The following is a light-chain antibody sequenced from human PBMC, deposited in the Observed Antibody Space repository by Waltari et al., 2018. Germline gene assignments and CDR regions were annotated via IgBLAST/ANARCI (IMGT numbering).Light chain of an antibody. CDR2: WAS. J-gene: IGKJ1*01. V-gene: IGKV4-1*01. CDR1: QSVLYTSLNKNY. CDR3: QQYYSTPWT. Sequence: DIVMTQSPDSLSVSLGERATINCRSSQSVLYTSLNKNYLAWYQQKPGQPPKLLIYWASTRESGVPDRFSGCGSGTDFTLTISSLQAEDVAVYYCQQYYSTPWTFGQGTQVEVK.